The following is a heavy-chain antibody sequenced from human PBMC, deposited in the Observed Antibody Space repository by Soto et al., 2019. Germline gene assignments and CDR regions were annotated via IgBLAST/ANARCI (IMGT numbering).Heavy chain of an antibody. CDR3: AQGGVRMDV. V-gene: IGHV4-59*01. CDR1: GGSISSYY. D-gene: IGHD3-16*01. J-gene: IGHJ6*02. CDR2: IYYSGST. Sequence: QVQLQASGPGLVKPSETLSLTCTVSGGSISSYYWSWIRQPPGKGLEWIGYIYYSGSTNYNPSLKSRVPISVDTSKIQFSLKLGSVTAADTAVYYCAQGGVRMDVWGQGPTVTVSS.